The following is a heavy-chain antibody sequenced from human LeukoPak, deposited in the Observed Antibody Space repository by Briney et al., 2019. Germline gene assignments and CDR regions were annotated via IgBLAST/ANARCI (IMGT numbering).Heavy chain of an antibody. CDR1: GFTVSSNY. D-gene: IGHD2/OR15-2a*01. J-gene: IGHJ4*02. CDR2: IYSGGDT. V-gene: IGHV3-53*01. Sequence: GGSLRLSCAASGFTVSSNYMSWVRQAPGKGLEWVSVIYSGGDTYYADSVKGRFTTSRDNSKNTLYLQMSSLRAEDTALYYCARGPPLSKYYFDYWGQGTLVTVSS. CDR3: ARGPPLSKYYFDY.